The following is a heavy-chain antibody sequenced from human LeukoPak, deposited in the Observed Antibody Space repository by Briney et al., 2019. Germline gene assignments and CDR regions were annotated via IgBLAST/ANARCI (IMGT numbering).Heavy chain of an antibody. CDR3: AKDHVRGSITGTTVDY. Sequence: GGSLRLSCAASGFTFSNYAMNWVRQAPGRGLEWVSAISGSGDSTYYADSVKGRFTISRDNSKSTLYLQMNSLRADDTAVYYCAKDHVRGSITGTTVDYWGQGTLVTVSS. J-gene: IGHJ4*02. V-gene: IGHV3-23*01. CDR2: ISGSGDST. CDR1: GFTFSNYA. D-gene: IGHD1-7*01.